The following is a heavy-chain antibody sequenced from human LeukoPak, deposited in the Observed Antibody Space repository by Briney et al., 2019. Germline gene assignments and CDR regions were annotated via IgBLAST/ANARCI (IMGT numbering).Heavy chain of an antibody. D-gene: IGHD3-22*01. V-gene: IGHV3-23*01. CDR3: AKGPTYYYDSSGPEDY. Sequence: GSLRLSCAASGFTFSSYAMSWVRQAPGKGLEWVSAISGSGGSTYYADSVKGRFTISRDNSKNTLYLQMNSLRAEDTAVYYCAKGPTYYYDSSGPEDYWGQGTLVTVSS. CDR2: ISGSGGST. J-gene: IGHJ4*02. CDR1: GFTFSSYA.